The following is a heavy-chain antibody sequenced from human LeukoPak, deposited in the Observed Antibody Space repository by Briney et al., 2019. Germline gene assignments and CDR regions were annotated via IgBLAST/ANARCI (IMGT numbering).Heavy chain of an antibody. V-gene: IGHV4-39*01. CDR1: GGSISSSRDY. Sequence: SETLSLTCTVSGGSISSSRDYWGWIRQPPGKGLEWIGSIYYSGSTYYNPSLKSRVTISVDTSKNQFSLKLSSVTAADTAVYYCARQIKDSSWFDPWGQGTLVTVSS. J-gene: IGHJ5*02. D-gene: IGHD2-15*01. CDR3: ARQIKDSSWFDP. CDR2: IYYSGST.